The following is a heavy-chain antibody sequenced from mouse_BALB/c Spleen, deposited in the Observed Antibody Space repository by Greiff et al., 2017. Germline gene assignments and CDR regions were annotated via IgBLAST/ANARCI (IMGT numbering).Heavy chain of an antibody. CDR1: GYAFTNYL. J-gene: IGHJ2*01. Sequence: VQLQESGAELVRPGTSVKVSCKASGYAFTNYLIEWVKQRPGQGLEWIGVINPGSGGTNYNEKFKGKATLTADKSSSTAYMQLSSLTSDDSAVYFCARYYDGAPYYFDYWGQGTTLTVSS. V-gene: IGHV1-54*01. D-gene: IGHD1-1*01. CDR3: ARYYDGAPYYFDY. CDR2: INPGSGGT.